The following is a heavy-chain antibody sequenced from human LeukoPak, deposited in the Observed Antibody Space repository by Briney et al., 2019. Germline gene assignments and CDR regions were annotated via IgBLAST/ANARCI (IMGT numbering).Heavy chain of an antibody. J-gene: IGHJ4*02. Sequence: PSETLSLTCTVSGGPISGTTYYWGWVRQPPGKGLEWIGAIYYTWNTYYNPSLKSRATMSLDTSRNQFSLKLSSVTAADTAVYYCARLIKATTHFDYWGQGILATVSS. CDR3: ARLIKATTHFDY. D-gene: IGHD4-17*01. CDR1: GGPISGTTYY. V-gene: IGHV4-39*07. CDR2: IYYTWNT.